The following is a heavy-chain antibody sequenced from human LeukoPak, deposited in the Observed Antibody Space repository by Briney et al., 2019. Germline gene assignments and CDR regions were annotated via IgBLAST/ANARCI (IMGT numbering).Heavy chain of an antibody. CDR3: AKARGYGDYAFGMDV. Sequence: PGGSLRLSCAASGFTFSSHAMSWVRQAPGKGLEWVSAISGSGGSTYYADSVKGRFTISRDNSKNTLYLQMNSLRAEDTAVYYCAKARGYGDYAFGMDVWGQGTTVTVSS. J-gene: IGHJ6*02. CDR2: ISGSGGST. D-gene: IGHD4-17*01. CDR1: GFTFSSHA. V-gene: IGHV3-23*01.